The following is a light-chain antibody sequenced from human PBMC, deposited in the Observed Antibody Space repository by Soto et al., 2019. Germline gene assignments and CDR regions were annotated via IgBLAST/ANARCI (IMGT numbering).Light chain of an antibody. J-gene: IGKJ5*01. Sequence: DIQMTQSPSTLSASVGDRVTITCRASQSISSWLAWYQQKPGKAPKLLIYKASSLESGVPSRFRGSGSGTEFTLPISSLQTEDFALYYCQQRNNWPTITFGHGTRLEIK. CDR3: QQRNNWPTIT. CDR2: KAS. V-gene: IGKV1-5*03. CDR1: QSISSW.